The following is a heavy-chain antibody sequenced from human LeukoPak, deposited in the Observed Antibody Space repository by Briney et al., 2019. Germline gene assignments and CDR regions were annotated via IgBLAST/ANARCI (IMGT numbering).Heavy chain of an antibody. J-gene: IGHJ4*02. Sequence: PSVNVSCKASGYTFTGYYMHWVRQAPGQGLEWMGWINPNSGGTNYAQKFRGRVTMTRDTSISTAYMELSRLRSDDTAVYYCARATMVRGVTWGQGTLVTVSS. CDR3: ARATMVRGVT. CDR1: GYTFTGYY. V-gene: IGHV1-2*02. D-gene: IGHD3-10*01. CDR2: INPNSGGT.